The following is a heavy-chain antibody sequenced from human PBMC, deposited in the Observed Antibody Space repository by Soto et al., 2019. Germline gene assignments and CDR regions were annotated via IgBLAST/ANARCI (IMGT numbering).Heavy chain of an antibody. CDR3: AKDVSYYDFWSGYYKPKAGYYYYYGMDV. Sequence: GGSLRLSCAASGFTFSSYGMHWVRQAPGKGLEWVAVISYDGSNKYYADSVKGRFTISRDNSKNTLYLQMNSLRAGDTAVYYCAKDVSYYDFWSGYYKPKAGYYYYYGMDVWGQGTTVTVSS. D-gene: IGHD3-3*01. J-gene: IGHJ6*02. CDR1: GFTFSSYG. CDR2: ISYDGSNK. V-gene: IGHV3-30*18.